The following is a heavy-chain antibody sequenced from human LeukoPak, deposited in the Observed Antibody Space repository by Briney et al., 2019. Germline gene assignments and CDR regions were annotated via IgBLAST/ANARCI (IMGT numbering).Heavy chain of an antibody. V-gene: IGHV3-53*01. CDR1: GFTVSSNY. CDR3: AKERYSYGSDDY. J-gene: IGHJ4*02. CDR2: IYSGGST. D-gene: IGHD5-18*01. Sequence: GGSLRLSCAASGFTVSSNYMSWVRQAPGKGLEWVSVIYSGGSTYYADSVKGRFTISRDNSKNTLYLQMNSLRAEDTAVYYCAKERYSYGSDDYWGQGTLVTVSS.